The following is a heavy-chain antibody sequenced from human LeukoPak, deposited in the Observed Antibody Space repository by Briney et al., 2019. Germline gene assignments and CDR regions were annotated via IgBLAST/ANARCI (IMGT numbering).Heavy chain of an antibody. CDR3: ARERQGIAEAGYFDY. V-gene: IGHV3-33*01. J-gene: IGHJ4*02. CDR1: GFTFSSYG. Sequence: PGRSLRLSCAASGFTFSSYGMHWVRQAPGKGLEWVAVIWYDGSNKYYAAYVKGRFTISRDNSKNTLYLQMNSLRAEDTAVYYCARERQGIAEAGYFDYWGQGTLVTVSP. CDR2: IWYDGSNK. D-gene: IGHD6-19*01.